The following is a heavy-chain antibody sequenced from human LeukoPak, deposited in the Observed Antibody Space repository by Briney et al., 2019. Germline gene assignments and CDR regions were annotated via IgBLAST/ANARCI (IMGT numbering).Heavy chain of an antibody. D-gene: IGHD1-26*01. CDR1: GFTFSSYE. V-gene: IGHV3-48*03. Sequence: GGSLRLSCAASGFTFSSYEMNWVRQAPGKGLEWVSYISSRGSTMYYADSVKGRFTISRHNANNSLYLQMNSLRAEDTAVYYCARLNSGSYYHPFDYWGQGTLVTVSS. J-gene: IGHJ4*02. CDR2: ISSRGSTM. CDR3: ARLNSGSYYHPFDY.